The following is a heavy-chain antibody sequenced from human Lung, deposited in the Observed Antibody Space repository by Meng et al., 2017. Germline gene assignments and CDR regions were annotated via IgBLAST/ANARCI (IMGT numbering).Heavy chain of an antibody. D-gene: IGHD2-21*02. CDR3: ARGDYCGGDCYWFDY. Sequence: QVQLVQSGAEVKTPGASLKVSCKASGYTFTSYAMHWVRQAPGQRLEWMGWINAGNGNTKYSQKFQGRVTITRDTSASTAYMELSSLRSEDTAVYYCARGDYCGGDCYWFDYWGQGTLVTVSS. J-gene: IGHJ4*02. CDR1: GYTFTSYA. CDR2: INAGNGNT. V-gene: IGHV1-3*01.